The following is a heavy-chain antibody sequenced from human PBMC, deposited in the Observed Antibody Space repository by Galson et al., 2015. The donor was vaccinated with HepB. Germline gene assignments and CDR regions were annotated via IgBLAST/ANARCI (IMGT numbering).Heavy chain of an antibody. Sequence: PLGVAGPDPGVVVNGPAWLWVRQAQGEDLVGVPACRNDGNTGYYAAAVKGGCTIRRVISENTLHLQMDSLRDEDTAVYYCVAWSFFEHWGQGTLVTVSS. CDR3: VAWSFFEH. D-gene: IGHD2-8*02. CDR1: GVVVNGPA. J-gene: IGHJ4*02. CDR2: CRNDGNTG. V-gene: IGHV3-23*01.